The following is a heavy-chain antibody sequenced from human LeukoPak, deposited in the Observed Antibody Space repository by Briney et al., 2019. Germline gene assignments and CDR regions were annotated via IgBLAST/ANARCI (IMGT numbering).Heavy chain of an antibody. D-gene: IGHD1-26*01. V-gene: IGHV4-30-2*01. CDR1: GGSIDSGGFY. J-gene: IGHJ4*02. Sequence: SETLSLTCTVSGGSIDSGGFYWSWIRQPPGKGLEWVAYIYHTGGTYYNPSLKSRVTVSIDKSKNQFSLKLASVTAADTAVCYCARMGSTTSFDYWGQGTLVSVSS. CDR2: IYHTGGT. CDR3: ARMGSTTSFDY.